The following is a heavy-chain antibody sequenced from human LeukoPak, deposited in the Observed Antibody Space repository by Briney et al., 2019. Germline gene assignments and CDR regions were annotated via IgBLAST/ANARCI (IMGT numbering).Heavy chain of an antibody. V-gene: IGHV4-34*01. D-gene: IGHD2-2*02. J-gene: IGHJ6*03. CDR2: IDHSGTT. Sequence: SETLSLTCVVYGGSFSGYYRTWIRQPPGKGLEWIGEIDHSGTTNYNPSLKSRVTMSVDTSKNQFSLMVSSVTAADTAVYYCATGRNGVVPAPILGVGPWYNYHYMDVWGKGTTVTVSS. CDR1: GGSFSGYY. CDR3: ATGRNGVVPAPILGVGPWYNYHYMDV.